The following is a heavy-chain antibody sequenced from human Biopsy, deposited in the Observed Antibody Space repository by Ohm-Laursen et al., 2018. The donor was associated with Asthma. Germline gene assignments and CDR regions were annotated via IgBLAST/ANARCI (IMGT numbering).Heavy chain of an antibody. Sequence: SLRLSCAATGFTFRSYWMSWVRQAPGKGLEWVANIKEDGSEKYYVDSVKGRFTISRDNAKNSLYLQMNSLRGADTALYYCVKDIRLQLWGFDSWGQGTLVTVSS. CDR3: VKDIRLQLWGFDS. V-gene: IGHV3-7*03. D-gene: IGHD6-13*01. J-gene: IGHJ4*02. CDR2: IKEDGSEK. CDR1: GFTFRSYW.